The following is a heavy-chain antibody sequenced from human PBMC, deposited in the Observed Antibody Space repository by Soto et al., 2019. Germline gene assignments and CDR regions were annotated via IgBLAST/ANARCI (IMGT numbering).Heavy chain of an antibody. CDR1: GYTFTSYG. Sequence: ASVKVSCKASGYTFTSYGISWVRQAPGQGLEWMGWISAYNGNTNYAQKLQGRVTMTTDTSTSKAYMERRSLRSDATAVYYWARDWVAAAGTAGGGVIDYWGQGTLVTVSS. CDR3: ARDWVAAAGTAGGGVIDY. D-gene: IGHD6-13*01. V-gene: IGHV1-18*01. CDR2: ISAYNGNT. J-gene: IGHJ4*02.